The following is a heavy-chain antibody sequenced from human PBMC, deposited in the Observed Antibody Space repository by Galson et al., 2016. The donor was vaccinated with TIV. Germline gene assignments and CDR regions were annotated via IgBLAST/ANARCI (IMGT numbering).Heavy chain of an antibody. D-gene: IGHD3-22*01. CDR2: IYGGDSDT. J-gene: IGHJ4*02. CDR1: GYTFTTYW. CDR3: ARHSYDYYDNTGPTGGFGY. V-gene: IGHV5-51*01. Sequence: QSGAEVKKTGESLKISCKGSGYTFTTYWIAWVRQMPGKGLEWMGIIYGGDSDTRYSPSFQGQVTMSADKFLSTAYLQWNSLQASDTAIYYCARHSYDYYDNTGPTGGFGYWGQGTLVTVSS.